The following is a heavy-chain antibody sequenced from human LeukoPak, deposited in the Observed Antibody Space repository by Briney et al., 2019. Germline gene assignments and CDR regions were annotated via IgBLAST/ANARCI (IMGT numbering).Heavy chain of an antibody. V-gene: IGHV1-2*04. Sequence: ASVKVSCKASGYTFTGYYMHWVRQAPGQGLEWMGWINPNSGGTNYAQKFQGWVTITRDTSASTAYMELSSLRSEDTAVYYCASRRQYCSTTSCSATFDIWGQGTMVTVSS. CDR3: ASRRQYCSTTSCSATFDI. J-gene: IGHJ3*02. D-gene: IGHD2-2*01. CDR1: GYTFTGYY. CDR2: INPNSGGT.